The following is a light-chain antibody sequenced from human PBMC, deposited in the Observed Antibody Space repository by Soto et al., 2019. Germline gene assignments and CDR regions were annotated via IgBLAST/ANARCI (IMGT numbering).Light chain of an antibody. J-gene: IGLJ2*01. Sequence: QSVLTQPASVSGSLGQSSTISCTGTSIDVGGYNYVSWYQQHPGQAPKLLIYDVSHRPSGISYRFSGSKSGNTASLTISGLQAEDEADYYCSSYTGSAALVIFGGGTKLTVL. CDR2: DVS. CDR1: SIDVGGYNY. CDR3: SSYTGSAALVI. V-gene: IGLV2-14*03.